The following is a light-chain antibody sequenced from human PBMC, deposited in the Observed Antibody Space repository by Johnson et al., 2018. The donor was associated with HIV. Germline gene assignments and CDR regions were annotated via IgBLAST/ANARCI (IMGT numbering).Light chain of an antibody. Sequence: QAVLTQPPSVSAAPGQKVTISCSGSSSNIGNNYVSWYQQLPGTAPKLLIYDNNKRPSGIPDRFSGSKSGTSATLGITGLQTGDEADYYCATWDSSLSGGVCGTGTKVTVL. J-gene: IGLJ1*01. CDR1: SSNIGNNY. CDR3: ATWDSSLSGGV. V-gene: IGLV1-51*01. CDR2: DNN.